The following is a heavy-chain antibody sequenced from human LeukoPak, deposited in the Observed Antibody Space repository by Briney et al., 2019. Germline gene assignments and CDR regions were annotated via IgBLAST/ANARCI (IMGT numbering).Heavy chain of an antibody. CDR2: ISGSGGST. D-gene: IGHD2-2*01. V-gene: IGHV3-23*01. J-gene: IGHJ4*02. CDR1: GFTFSSYA. Sequence: SGGSLRLSCAGSGFTFSSYAMSWVRQAPGKGLEWVSAISGSGGSTYYADSVKGRFTISRDNSKNTLYLQMNSLRAEDTAVYYCAKFVVPAAMYYFDYWGQGTLVTVSS. CDR3: AKFVVPAAMYYFDY.